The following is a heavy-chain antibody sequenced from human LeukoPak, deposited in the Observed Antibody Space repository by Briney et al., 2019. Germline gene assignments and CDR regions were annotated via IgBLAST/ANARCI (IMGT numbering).Heavy chain of an antibody. V-gene: IGHV4-59*08. J-gene: IGHJ4*02. CDR3: ARHGGTLDYFDY. CDR1: GGSISTYY. D-gene: IGHD1-26*01. Sequence: PSETLSLTCNVSGGSISTYYWSWIRQPPGKGLEWIGYISDGGVTSYNPSLKGRVTISVDPPKNRFSLRLTSLTAVDTALYYCARHGGTLDYFDYWGPGSLVTVSS. CDR2: ISDGGVT.